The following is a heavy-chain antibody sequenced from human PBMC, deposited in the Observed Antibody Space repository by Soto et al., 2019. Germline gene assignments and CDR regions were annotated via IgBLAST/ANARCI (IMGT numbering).Heavy chain of an antibody. D-gene: IGHD5-18*01. J-gene: IGHJ6*02. CDR3: GRTESGYSYGFADV. Sequence: GASVKVSCKASGYTFTSYGISWVRQAPGQGLEWMGWISAYNGNTNYAQKLQGRVTMTTDTSTSTAYMELRSLRSDDTAMYYCGRTESGYSYGFADVWGQGTTVTVSS. V-gene: IGHV1-18*01. CDR2: ISAYNGNT. CDR1: GYTFTSYG.